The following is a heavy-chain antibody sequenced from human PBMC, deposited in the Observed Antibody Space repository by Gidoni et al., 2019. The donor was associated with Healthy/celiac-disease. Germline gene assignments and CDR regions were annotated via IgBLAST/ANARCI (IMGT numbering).Heavy chain of an antibody. CDR1: GGSISSGCYY. Sequence: QVQLQESGPGLVKPSQTLSPTCTVSGGSISSGCYYWSWIRQHPGKGLEWIGYIYYSGSTYYNPSLKSRFTISVDTSKNQCSLKLSSVTAADTAVYYCARARGCSGGSCYTYYYYGMDVWGQGTTVTVSS. V-gene: IGHV4-31*03. CDR2: IYYSGST. D-gene: IGHD2-15*01. J-gene: IGHJ6*02. CDR3: ARARGCSGGSCYTYYYYGMDV.